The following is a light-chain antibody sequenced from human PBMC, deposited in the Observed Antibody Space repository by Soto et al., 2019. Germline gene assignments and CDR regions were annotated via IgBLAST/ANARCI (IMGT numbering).Light chain of an antibody. CDR1: SSDVGGYNY. J-gene: IGLJ1*01. V-gene: IGLV2-14*01. CDR3: SSYISSSTYV. Sequence: VLTQPASVSGSPGQSITISCTGTSSDVGGYNYVSWYQQHPGKAPKLMIYDVSNRPSGVSNRFSGSKSGNTASLTISGLQAEDEADYYCSSYISSSTYVFGTGTKVTVL. CDR2: DVS.